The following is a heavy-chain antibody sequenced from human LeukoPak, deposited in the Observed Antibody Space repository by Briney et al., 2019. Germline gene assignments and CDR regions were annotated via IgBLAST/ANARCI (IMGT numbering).Heavy chain of an antibody. CDR2: ISNAGSNK. D-gene: IGHD6-13*01. Sequence: CPRLSCAPSGVTLSRYGMHWSRQTPGKGLEGVALISNAGSNKNYADSVEGRFTISRDTSKNTMSLQMTSLTPADTGVYFCARVLAAAGTEAFDYWGQGVLVTVSS. CDR3: ARVLAAAGTEAFDY. V-gene: IGHV3-30*03. CDR1: GVTLSRYG. J-gene: IGHJ4*02.